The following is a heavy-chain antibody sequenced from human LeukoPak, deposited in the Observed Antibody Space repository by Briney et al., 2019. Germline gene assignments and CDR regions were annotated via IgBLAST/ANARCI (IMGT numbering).Heavy chain of an antibody. D-gene: IGHD3-10*01. CDR3: ARLNLEYLYSSGPNDY. CDR2: INHAGTA. CDR1: GGSISSSDYY. J-gene: IGHJ4*02. V-gene: IGHV4-39*07. Sequence: SETLSLTCTVSGGSISSSDYYWGWIRQPPGKGLEWIGEINHAGTADYNPSLKSRVTIPVDTSKNQFSLKLNSVTPADTAVYYCARLNLEYLYSSGPNDYWGQGTLVTVSS.